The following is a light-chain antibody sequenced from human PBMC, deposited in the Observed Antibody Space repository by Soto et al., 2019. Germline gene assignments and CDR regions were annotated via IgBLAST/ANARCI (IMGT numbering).Light chain of an antibody. J-gene: IGLJ2*01. CDR1: SSDIGGYIY. CDR2: DAS. V-gene: IGLV2-14*03. Sequence: QSALTQPASVSGSPGQSITISCTGTSSDIGGYIYVSWYQHHPGKAPKLLIYDASNRPSGVSNRFSGSKSGNTASLTISGLQVEDEADYFCSTYTSSRTRFGGGTKLTVL. CDR3: STYTSSRTR.